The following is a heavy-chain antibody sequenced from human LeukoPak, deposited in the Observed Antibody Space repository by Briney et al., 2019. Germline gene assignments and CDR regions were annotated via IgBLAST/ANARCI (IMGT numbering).Heavy chain of an antibody. CDR3: AREGAGAHYFDY. CDR2: IIPIFGTA. CDR1: GGTFSSYA. V-gene: IGHV1-69*13. D-gene: IGHD1-26*01. J-gene: IGHJ4*02. Sequence: GASVKVSCKASGGTFSSYAISWVRQAPGQGLEWMGGIIPIFGTANYAQKFQGRVTITADESTSTAYMELSSLRSEDTAVYYCAREGAGAHYFDYWGQGTLVTVSS.